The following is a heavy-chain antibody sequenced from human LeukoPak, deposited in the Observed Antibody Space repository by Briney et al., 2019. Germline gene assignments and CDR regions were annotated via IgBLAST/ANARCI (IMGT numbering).Heavy chain of an antibody. D-gene: IGHD3-22*01. CDR2: IKQDGSQK. V-gene: IGHV3-7*01. CDR3: ATSHDSSGND. CDR1: GFTFDDYG. J-gene: IGHJ4*02. Sequence: GGSLRLSCAASGFTFDDYGMSWVRHAPGKGLEWLANIKQDGSQKYYVDSMKGRFNIPRDNSQNSLYRQMNSLRDEDTAVYYCATSHDSSGNDWGQGTLVTVSS.